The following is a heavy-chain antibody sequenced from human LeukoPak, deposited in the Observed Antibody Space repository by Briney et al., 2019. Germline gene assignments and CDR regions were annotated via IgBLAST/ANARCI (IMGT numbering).Heavy chain of an antibody. Sequence: ASVKVSCKASGGTFSSYAISWVRQAPGQGLEWMGWISAYNGNTNYAQKLQGRVTMTTDTSTSTAYMELRSLRSDDTAVYYCARDLRYGDPYYFDYWGQGTLVTVSS. D-gene: IGHD4-17*01. CDR3: ARDLRYGDPYYFDY. CDR2: ISAYNGNT. V-gene: IGHV1-18*01. J-gene: IGHJ4*02. CDR1: GGTFSSYA.